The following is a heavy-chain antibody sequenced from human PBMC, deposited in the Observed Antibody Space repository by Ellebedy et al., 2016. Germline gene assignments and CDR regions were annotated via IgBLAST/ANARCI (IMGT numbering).Heavy chain of an antibody. CDR3: ARLKGTVTTSVDYYYGMDV. V-gene: IGHV5-51*01. CDR1: GYNFPNYW. Sequence: GESLKISXKGSGYNFPNYWIAWVRQMPGKGLEWMGIIFPGDSDTRYSPSFQGQVTISADKSISTAYLQWSSLKASDTAMYYCARLKGTVTTSVDYYYGMDVWGQGTTVTVSS. J-gene: IGHJ6*02. D-gene: IGHD4-17*01. CDR2: IFPGDSDT.